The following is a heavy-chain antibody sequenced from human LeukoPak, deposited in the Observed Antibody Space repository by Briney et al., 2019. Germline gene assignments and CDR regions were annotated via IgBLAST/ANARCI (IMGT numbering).Heavy chain of an antibody. CDR3: ARSTIFGVVIISYYYYYGMDV. CDR2: IIPIFGTA. J-gene: IGHJ6*02. Sequence: GASVNVSFKASGGTFSIYAISWVRQAPGQGLEWMGGIIPIFGTANYAQKFQGRVTITADESTSTAYMELSSLRSEDTAVYYCARSTIFGVVIISYYYYYGMDVWGQGTTVTVSS. CDR1: GGTFSIYA. D-gene: IGHD3-3*01. V-gene: IGHV1-69*01.